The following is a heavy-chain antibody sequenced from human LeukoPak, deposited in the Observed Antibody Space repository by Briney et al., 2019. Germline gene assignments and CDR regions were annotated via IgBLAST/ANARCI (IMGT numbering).Heavy chain of an antibody. Sequence: ASVKVSCKASGYTSTNYYMHWVRQAPGQGLEWMGIINPSGDRSTYAQKFQGRVTMTRDTSTSTVYMELSSLRSDDTAVYYCASGPNTQGDYWGQGTLVTVSS. CDR1: GYTSTNYY. CDR3: ASGPNTQGDY. V-gene: IGHV1-46*01. J-gene: IGHJ4*02. D-gene: IGHD4/OR15-4a*01. CDR2: INPSGDRS.